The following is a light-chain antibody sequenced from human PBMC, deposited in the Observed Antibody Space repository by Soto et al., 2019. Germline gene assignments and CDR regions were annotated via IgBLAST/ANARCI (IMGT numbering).Light chain of an antibody. CDR3: SSYTSSSTVV. J-gene: IGLJ2*01. Sequence: QYALTQAASVSGSPGQSNTISCTGTSRDVGGSNSVSWYQQHPGKAPKLLIYDVSNRPSGVSNRFSGSKSGNTASLTISGLQAEDEADYYCSSYTSSSTVVFGGGTKLTVL. V-gene: IGLV2-14*01. CDR1: SRDVGGSNS. CDR2: DVS.